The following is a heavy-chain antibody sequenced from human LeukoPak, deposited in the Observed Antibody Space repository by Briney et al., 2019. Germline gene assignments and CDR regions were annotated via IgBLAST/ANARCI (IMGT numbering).Heavy chain of an antibody. CDR1: GFTFSSYW. CDR2: SNSDGSST. V-gene: IGHV3-74*01. Sequence: GGSLRLSCAASGFTFSSYWMHSVRRAPGKGLVWVSRSNSDGSSTSYADSVKGRFTISRDNAKNTLYLQMNSLRAEDTAVYYCARRIRVATKKPQYGMDVWGQGTTVTVSS. CDR3: ARRIRVATKKPQYGMDV. D-gene: IGHD5-12*01. J-gene: IGHJ6*02.